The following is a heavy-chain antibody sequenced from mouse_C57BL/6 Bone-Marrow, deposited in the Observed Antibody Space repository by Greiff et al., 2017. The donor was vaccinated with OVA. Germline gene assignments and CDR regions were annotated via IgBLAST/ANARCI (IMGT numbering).Heavy chain of an antibody. CDR1: GFSLTSYG. CDR3: AGRDGYDEDYYAMDY. D-gene: IGHD2-2*01. CDR2: IWSGGST. J-gene: IGHJ4*01. Sequence: VQLQQSGPGLVQPSQSLSITCTVSGFSLTSYGVHWVRQSPGTGLEWLGVIWSGGSTDYNAAFISRLSISKDNSKSQVFFKMNSLQADDTDIYYCAGRDGYDEDYYAMDYWGQGTSVTVSS. V-gene: IGHV2-2*01.